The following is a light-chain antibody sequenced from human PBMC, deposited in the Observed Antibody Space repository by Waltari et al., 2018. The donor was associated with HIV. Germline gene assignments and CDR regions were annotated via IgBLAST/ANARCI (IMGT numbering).Light chain of an antibody. CDR2: KAS. CDR3: QQYNRDPS. CDR1: QDITSW. Sequence: DIHMTQSPSTLSASVLDRVTITCRASQDITSWLAWYQQKPGKAPKLLIRKASVLESGVSSRFSGSGSGTEFTLIIDSLEPDDFATYYCQQYNRDPSFGQGTRLEMK. V-gene: IGKV1-5*03. J-gene: IGKJ5*01.